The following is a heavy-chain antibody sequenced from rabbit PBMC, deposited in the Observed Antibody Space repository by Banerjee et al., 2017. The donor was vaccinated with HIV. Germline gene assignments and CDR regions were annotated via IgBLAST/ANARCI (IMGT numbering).Heavy chain of an antibody. Sequence: QEQLKETGGGLVQPGGSLTLSCTASGFDFSSHHMSWVHQAPGKGLEWIGCISTADGITYYASWVNGRFTISSNTNQNTVSLQMNSLTAADTATYFCARSGDHAGDPDWLDLWGPGTLVTVS. CDR3: ARSGDHAGDPDWLDL. J-gene: IGHJ5*01. D-gene: IGHD2-1*01. CDR1: GFDFSSHH. CDR2: ISTADGIT. V-gene: IGHV1S47*01.